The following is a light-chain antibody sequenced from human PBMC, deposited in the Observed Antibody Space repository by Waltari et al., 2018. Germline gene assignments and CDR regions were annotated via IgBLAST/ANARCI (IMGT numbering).Light chain of an antibody. J-gene: IGKJ1*01. CDR1: QSITNY. Sequence: DIQMTQSPSSLSASVGDRVTITCRASQSITNYLHWYQQKPGKAPNLLIYGASSLHTEVPSRFSGSGSGTDFALTISNLQPEDFATYYCQQSYSKPWTFGQGTKVDIK. V-gene: IGKV1-39*01. CDR3: QQSYSKPWT. CDR2: GAS.